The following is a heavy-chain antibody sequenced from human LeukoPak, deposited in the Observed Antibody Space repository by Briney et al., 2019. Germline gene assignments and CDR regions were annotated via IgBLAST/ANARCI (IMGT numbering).Heavy chain of an antibody. CDR3: ARGSGGYSGYDLTRPAYYYYYGMDV. CDR1: GGTFSSYA. Sequence: SVKVSCKASGGTFSSYAISWVRQAPGQGLEWMGGIIPIFGIANYAQKFQGRVTITADESTSTAYMELSSLRSEDTAVYYCARGSGGYSGYDLTRPAYYYYYGMDVWGQGTTVTVSS. J-gene: IGHJ6*02. V-gene: IGHV1-69*01. D-gene: IGHD5-12*01. CDR2: IIPIFGIA.